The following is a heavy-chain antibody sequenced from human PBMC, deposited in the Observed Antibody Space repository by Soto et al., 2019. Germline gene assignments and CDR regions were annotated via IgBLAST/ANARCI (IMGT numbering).Heavy chain of an antibody. V-gene: IGHV3-23*01. D-gene: IGHD6-13*01. CDR2: LSDSGGSI. CDR1: GFTVSRHA. CDR3: AKGASSWYAGFFDL. J-gene: IGHJ4*02. Sequence: GGSLRLSCTASGFTVSRHAMTWVRQAPGKGLEWVSGLSDSGGSIYYEDSVKGRFTISRDNSMNTLYLQMNTLRAEETAIYYCAKGASSWYAGFFDLWGQGTLVTVYS.